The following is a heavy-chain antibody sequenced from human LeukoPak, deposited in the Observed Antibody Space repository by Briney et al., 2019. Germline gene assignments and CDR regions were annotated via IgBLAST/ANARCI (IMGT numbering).Heavy chain of an antibody. J-gene: IGHJ4*02. D-gene: IGHD3-9*01. Sequence: SSQTLLLTCAISGDSVSRTDAGWSWIRQSPSRGLEWLGRTYYRSKWYNDYAVSVKSRITINPDTSKNQFSLQLNSVTPEDTAVYYCARDSLTGYSPYFDYWGQGTLVTVSS. CDR2: TYYRSKWYN. CDR3: ARDSLTGYSPYFDY. V-gene: IGHV6-1*01. CDR1: GDSVSRTDAG.